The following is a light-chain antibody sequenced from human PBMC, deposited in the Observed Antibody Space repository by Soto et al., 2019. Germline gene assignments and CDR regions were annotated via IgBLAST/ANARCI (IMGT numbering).Light chain of an antibody. CDR2: GAS. CDR3: QQHGSSPLT. Sequence: IVLTQSPGTLSLSPGERATLSCRASQSVSSSYLAWYQQKPGQAPRLLIYGASSRASGIPDRFSGSGSGTDFTLTISRLEPVDFAVYYCQQHGSSPLTFGGGTKVEIK. J-gene: IGKJ4*01. CDR1: QSVSSSY. V-gene: IGKV3-20*01.